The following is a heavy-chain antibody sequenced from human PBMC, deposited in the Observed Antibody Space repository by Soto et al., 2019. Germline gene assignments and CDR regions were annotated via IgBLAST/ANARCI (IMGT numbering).Heavy chain of an antibody. J-gene: IGHJ6*02. CDR1: GFTFSSYG. Sequence: VRLSCAASGFTFSSYGMHWVRQAPGKGLEWVAVICYDGSNKYYADSVKGRFTISRDNSKNTLYLQMNSLRAEDTAVYYCASTPRPQARPYYYYYGMDVWGQGNTVTAP. CDR3: ASTPRPQARPYYYYYGMDV. V-gene: IGHV3-33*01. CDR2: ICYDGSNK. D-gene: IGHD2-15*01.